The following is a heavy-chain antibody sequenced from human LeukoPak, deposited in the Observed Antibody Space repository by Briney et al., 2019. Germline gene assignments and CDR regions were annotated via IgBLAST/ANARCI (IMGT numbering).Heavy chain of an antibody. D-gene: IGHD1-1*01. Sequence: ASVKVSCKSSGYTFTSYYMHWVRQAPGQGLEWMGIINPSGGSTSYAQKFQGRVTITADESTSTAYMELSSLRSEDTAVYYCALRSLETGFRFDPWGQGTRVTVSS. CDR2: INPSGGST. CDR1: GYTFTSYY. V-gene: IGHV1-46*03. CDR3: ALRSLETGFRFDP. J-gene: IGHJ5*02.